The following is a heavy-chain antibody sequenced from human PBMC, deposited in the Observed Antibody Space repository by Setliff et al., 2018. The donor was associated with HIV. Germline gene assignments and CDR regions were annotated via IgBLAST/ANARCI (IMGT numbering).Heavy chain of an antibody. CDR1: GFTFSNAW. J-gene: IGHJ5*02. CDR3: TAALQQQVVRWFDP. D-gene: IGHD6-13*01. CDR2: IKSKTDGGTT. Sequence: GGSLRLSCAASGFTFSNAWMSWVRQAPGKGLVWVGRIKSKTDGGTTDYAAPVKGRFTISRDDSKNTLYLQMNSLKTEDTAVYYCTAALQQQVVRWFDPWGQGTLVTVSS. V-gene: IGHV3-15*01.